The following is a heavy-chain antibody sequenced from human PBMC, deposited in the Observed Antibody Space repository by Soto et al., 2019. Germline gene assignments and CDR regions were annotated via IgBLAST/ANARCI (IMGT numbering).Heavy chain of an antibody. J-gene: IGHJ6*03. D-gene: IGHD2-2*01. V-gene: IGHV4-59*08. CDR3: ARHKLLWSYYYMDV. CDR1: GGSISSYY. CDR2: IYYSGST. Sequence: QVQLQESGPGLVKPSETLSLTCTVSGGSISSYYWSWIRQPPGKGLEWIGYIYYSGSTNYNPSLKSRVTISVDTSKNQFSLKLSSVTAADTAAYYCARHKLLWSYYYMDVWGKGTTVTVSS.